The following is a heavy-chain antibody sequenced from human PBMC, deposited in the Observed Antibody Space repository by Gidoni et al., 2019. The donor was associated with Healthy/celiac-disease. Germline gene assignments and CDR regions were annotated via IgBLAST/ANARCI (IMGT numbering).Heavy chain of an antibody. CDR3: ARDSGSGSSYYYYYGMDV. D-gene: IGHD3-10*01. J-gene: IGHJ6*02. V-gene: IGHV3-21*01. CDR1: GFTFSSYS. Sequence: EVQLVESGGGLVKPGGSLRLSCAASGFTFSSYSMNWVRQAPGKGLEWVSSISSSSSYIYYADSVKGRFTISRDNAKNSLYLQMNSLRAEDTAVYYCARDSGSGSSYYYYYGMDVWGQGTTVTVSS. CDR2: ISSSSSYI.